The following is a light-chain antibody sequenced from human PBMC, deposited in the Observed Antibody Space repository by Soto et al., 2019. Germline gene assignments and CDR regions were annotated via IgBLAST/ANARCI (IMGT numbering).Light chain of an antibody. V-gene: IGLV2-14*02. CDR2: DVS. CDR3: SSYTSSSTPYV. J-gene: IGLJ1*01. Sequence: QSVLTQPASVSGSPGQSSTISCTGTSSDVGSYNLVCWYQQHPGKAPNLMIYDVSNRPTGVSNRFSGSKSGNTASLTISGLQAEDEADYYCSSYTSSSTPYVFGTGTKVTVL. CDR1: SSDVGSYNL.